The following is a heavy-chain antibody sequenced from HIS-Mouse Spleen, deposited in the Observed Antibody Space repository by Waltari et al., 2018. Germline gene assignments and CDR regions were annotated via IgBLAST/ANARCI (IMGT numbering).Heavy chain of an antibody. V-gene: IGHV4-59*08. CDR1: GGSISSYY. Sequence: QVQLQESGPGLVKPSETLSLPCTVSGGSISSYYWRWIRQPPGKGLEWIGYIYYSGSTNYNPSLKSRVTISVDTSKNQFSLKLSSVTAADTAVYYCARRGLRLGELSFGDDAFDIWGQGTMVTVSS. CDR3: ARRGLRLGELSFGDDAFDI. J-gene: IGHJ3*02. CDR2: IYYSGST. D-gene: IGHD3-16*02.